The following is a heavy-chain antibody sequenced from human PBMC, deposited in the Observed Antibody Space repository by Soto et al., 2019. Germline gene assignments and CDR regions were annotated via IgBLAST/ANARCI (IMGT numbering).Heavy chain of an antibody. CDR1: GDSISAYS. CDR2: IHYNGNT. CDR3: AREGNLGRWLQPLDF. Sequence: TSEPLSLTCTVAGDSISAYSGRWVRQPPGKGLEWIGNIHYNGNTKYNPSLKSRVTMSLDTSKNQFSLRLISVTAADTAKYFCAREGNLGRWLQPLDFWGQGTLVPSPQ. V-gene: IGHV4-59*01. J-gene: IGHJ4*02. D-gene: IGHD5-12*01.